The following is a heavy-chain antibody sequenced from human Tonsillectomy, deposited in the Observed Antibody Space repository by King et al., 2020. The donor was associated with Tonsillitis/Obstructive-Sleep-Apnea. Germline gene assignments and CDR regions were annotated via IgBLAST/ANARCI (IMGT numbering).Heavy chain of an antibody. CDR1: GYSFTSYW. V-gene: IGHV5-51*01. J-gene: IGHJ6*02. Sequence: QLVQSGAEVKKPGESLKISCKGSGYSFTSYWIGWVRQMPGKGLEWMGIIYPDDSDTRYSPSFQGQVTISADKSISTAYLQWSSLKASDTSMYYFARQGYCRSTSCTKEGYDYGMDVWGQGTTVTVSS. CDR2: IYPDDSDT. CDR3: ARQGYCRSTSCTKEGYDYGMDV. D-gene: IGHD2-2*01.